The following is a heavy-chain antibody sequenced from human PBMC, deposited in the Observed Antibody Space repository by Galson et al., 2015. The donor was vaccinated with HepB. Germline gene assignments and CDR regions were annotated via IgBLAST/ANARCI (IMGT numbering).Heavy chain of an antibody. CDR1: ADSVSRNSAA. Sequence: SAILADSVSRNSAAWNWIRQSPPRGLEWLGRTYYRSKWYNDYAVSVKSRITINPDTSKNQSSLQLNSVTPEDKAVYYCARGRGIAAAGTGVWFDPWGQGTLVTVSS. CDR2: TYYRSKWYN. J-gene: IGHJ5*02. D-gene: IGHD6-13*01. V-gene: IGHV6-1*01. CDR3: ARGRGIAAAGTGVWFDP.